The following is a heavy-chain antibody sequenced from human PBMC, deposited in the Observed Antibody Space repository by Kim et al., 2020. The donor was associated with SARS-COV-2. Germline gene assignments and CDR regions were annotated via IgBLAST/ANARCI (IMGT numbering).Heavy chain of an antibody. J-gene: IGHJ2*01. CDR2: VFDSGST. CDR3: ARGKYYYDGSGNPRFWYFDS. Sequence: SETLSLTCTVSGGSISYYYWSWIRQPPGKGLEWIGYVFDSGSTNYSPSLKSRVTISLDTSKKQFSLQLTSVTAADTAAYYCARGKYYYDGSGNPRFWYFDSWGRGTLVTVSS. D-gene: IGHD3-22*01. CDR1: GGSISYYY. V-gene: IGHV4-59*01.